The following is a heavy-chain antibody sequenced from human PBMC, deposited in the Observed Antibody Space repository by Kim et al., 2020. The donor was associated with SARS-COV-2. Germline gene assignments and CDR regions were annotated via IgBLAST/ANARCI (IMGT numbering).Heavy chain of an antibody. V-gene: IGHV3-33*06. CDR1: GFTFSSYG. D-gene: IGHD3-9*01. J-gene: IGHJ2*01. Sequence: GGSLRLSCAASGFTFSSYGMHWVRQAPGKGLEWVAVIWYDGSNKYYADSVKGRFTISRDNSKNTLYLQMNSLRAEDTAVYYCAKDSDYDILAHWYFDLWGRGTLVTVSS. CDR2: IWYDGSNK. CDR3: AKDSDYDILAHWYFDL.